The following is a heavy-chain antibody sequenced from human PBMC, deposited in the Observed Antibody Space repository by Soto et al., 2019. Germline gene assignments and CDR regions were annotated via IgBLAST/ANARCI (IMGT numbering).Heavy chain of an antibody. CDR1: GFTFSSHG. D-gene: IGHD3-9*01. Sequence: PGGSLRLSCAASGFTFSSHGIHWVRQAPGKGLEWVAVVSYDGSNKYYADSVKGRFTISRDNSMNTLYLQMNSLSAEDTAVYYCAKDRRGLRYFDPGGLDVWGQGTTATLSS. CDR3: AKDRRGLRYFDPGGLDV. CDR2: VSYDGSNK. V-gene: IGHV3-30*18. J-gene: IGHJ6*01.